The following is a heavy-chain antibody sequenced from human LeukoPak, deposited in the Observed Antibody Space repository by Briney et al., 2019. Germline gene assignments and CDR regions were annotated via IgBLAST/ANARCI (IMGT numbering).Heavy chain of an antibody. D-gene: IGHD2-15*01. CDR1: GYSISSGYY. J-gene: IGHJ5*02. Sequence: SETLSLTCAVSGYSISSGYYWGWIRQPPGKGLEWIGSIYHSGSTYYNPSLKSRVTISVDTSKNQFSLKVSSVTAADTAVYYCARQAIAATGSWFDPWGQGTLVTVSS. CDR2: IYHSGST. CDR3: ARQAIAATGSWFDP. V-gene: IGHV4-38-2*01.